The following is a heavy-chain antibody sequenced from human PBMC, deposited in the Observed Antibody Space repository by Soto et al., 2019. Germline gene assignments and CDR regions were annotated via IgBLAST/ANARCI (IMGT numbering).Heavy chain of an antibody. Sequence: GASVKVSCKASGNTFTSYGISWVRQAPGQGLEWMGWISAYNGNTNYAQKLQGRVTMTTDTSTSTAYMELRSLRSDDTAVYYCARDPPKRGERYCSGGSCYSPYYYYYGMDVWGQGTTVTVSS. CDR1: GNTFTSYG. J-gene: IGHJ6*02. D-gene: IGHD2-15*01. CDR2: ISAYNGNT. V-gene: IGHV1-18*01. CDR3: ARDPPKRGERYCSGGSCYSPYYYYYGMDV.